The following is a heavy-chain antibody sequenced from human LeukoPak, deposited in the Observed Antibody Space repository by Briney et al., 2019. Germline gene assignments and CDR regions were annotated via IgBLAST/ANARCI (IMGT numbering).Heavy chain of an antibody. J-gene: IGHJ6*02. CDR2: IHSGGNI. D-gene: IGHD1-1*01. CDR3: ATDRGYAMDV. V-gene: IGHV3-53*01. Sequence: PGGSLRLSCAASGLSISDNYMSWVRQAPGKGLEWVSIIHSGGNIYYADSVKGRFTISRDNSKNTLYLQMNSLRAEDTAVYYCATDRGYAMDVWGQGTTVTVSS. CDR1: GLSISDNY.